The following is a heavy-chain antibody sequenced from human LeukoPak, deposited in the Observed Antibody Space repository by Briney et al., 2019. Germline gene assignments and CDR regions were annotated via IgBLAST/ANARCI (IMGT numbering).Heavy chain of an antibody. Sequence: GGSLRLSCVASGLAFSSYSMHWVRQAPGKGLEWVGVISYDGSDEYYTDSVKGRLTISRDNSKNTVYLQMNSLRADDTAVYYCARDFTPEWFDIHWGQGTLVTVS. V-gene: IGHV3-30*04. J-gene: IGHJ4*02. D-gene: IGHD3-3*01. CDR2: ISYDGSDE. CDR1: GLAFSSYS. CDR3: ARDFTPEWFDIH.